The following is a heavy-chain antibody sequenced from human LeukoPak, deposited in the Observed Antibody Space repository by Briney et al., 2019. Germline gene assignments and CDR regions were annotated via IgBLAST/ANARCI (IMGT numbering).Heavy chain of an antibody. V-gene: IGHV3-7*01. D-gene: IGHD3-3*01. Sequence: GGSLRLSCAASGFTFSSYWMSWVRQAPGKGLEWVAYVNQDGSEKYYVDSVKGRFTISRDNAKNSLYLQMNSLRAEDTAVYYCAKVEGRTVNTMYYDQWGQGTLVSVSS. J-gene: IGHJ4*02. CDR2: VNQDGSEK. CDR1: GFTFSSYW. CDR3: AKVEGRTVNTMYYDQ.